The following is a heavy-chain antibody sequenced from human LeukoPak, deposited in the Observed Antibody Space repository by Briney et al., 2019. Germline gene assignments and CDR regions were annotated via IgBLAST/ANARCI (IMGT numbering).Heavy chain of an antibody. D-gene: IGHD5-12*01. CDR1: GGSISSSSYY. J-gene: IGHJ4*02. V-gene: IGHV4-39*01. CDR2: IYYSGST. Sequence: SETLSLTCTVSGGSISSSSYYWGWIRQPPGKGLEWIGSIYYSGSTYYNPSLKSRVTISVDTSKNQFSLKLSSVTAADTAVYYCARQQRRTYEDYWGQGTLVTVSS. CDR3: ARQQRRTYEDY.